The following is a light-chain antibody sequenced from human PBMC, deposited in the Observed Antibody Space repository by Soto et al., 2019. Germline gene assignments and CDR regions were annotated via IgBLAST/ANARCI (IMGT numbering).Light chain of an antibody. CDR1: QRVSSSY. V-gene: IGKV3-20*01. CDR2: GTS. CDR3: QQYGSSSWT. Sequence: EIVLTQSPGTLSLSPGERATLSCRASQRVSSSYLAWYQQKPGQAPRLLIYGTSSRATAIPDRFSGSGSGTDFTLTISILEPEDFAVYYCQQYGSSSWTFGQGTKVEIK. J-gene: IGKJ1*01.